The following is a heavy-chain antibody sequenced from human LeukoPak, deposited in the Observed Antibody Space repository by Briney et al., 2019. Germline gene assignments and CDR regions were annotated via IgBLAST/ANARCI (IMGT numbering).Heavy chain of an antibody. CDR2: MNPNSGNT. CDR1: GYTFSSYD. Sequence: ASVKVSCKASGYTFSSYDINWVRQATGQGLEWMGWMNPNSGNTGYAQKFQGRVTITRNTSISTAYMELSRLRSDDTAVYYCASGQQLSRPHYYFDYWGQGTLVTVSS. V-gene: IGHV1-8*03. D-gene: IGHD6-13*01. CDR3: ASGQQLSRPHYYFDY. J-gene: IGHJ4*02.